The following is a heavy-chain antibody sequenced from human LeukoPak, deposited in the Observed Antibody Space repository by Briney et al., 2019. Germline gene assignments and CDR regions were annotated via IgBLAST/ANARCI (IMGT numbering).Heavy chain of an antibody. CDR1: GGSISSGGYY. D-gene: IGHD4-23*01. CDR3: ARLYGGNSVWYFDY. J-gene: IGHJ4*02. Sequence: PSQTLSLTCTVSGGSISSGGYYWRWIRQHPGKGLEWIGYIYYSGSTYYNPSLKSRVTISVDTSKNQFSLKLSSVTAADTAVYYCARLYGGNSVWYFDYWGEGTLVTVS. V-gene: IGHV4-31*03. CDR2: IYYSGST.